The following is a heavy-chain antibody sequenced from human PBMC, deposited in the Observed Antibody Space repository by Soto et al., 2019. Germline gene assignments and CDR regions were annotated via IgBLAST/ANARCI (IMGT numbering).Heavy chain of an antibody. J-gene: IGHJ4*02. V-gene: IGHV3-74*01. CDR3: ARDRSDIVVVPAAEIDY. CDR1: GFTFSSYW. Sequence: GGSLRLSCAASGFTFSSYWMHWVRQAPGKGLVWVSRINSDGSSTSYADSVKGRFTISRDNAKNMLYLQMNSLRAEDTAVYYCARDRSDIVVVPAAEIDYWGQGTLVTVSS. D-gene: IGHD2-2*01. CDR2: INSDGSST.